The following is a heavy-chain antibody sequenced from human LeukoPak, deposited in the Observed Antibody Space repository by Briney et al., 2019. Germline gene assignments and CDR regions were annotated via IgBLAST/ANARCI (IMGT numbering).Heavy chain of an antibody. V-gene: IGHV4-61*02. CDR2: IYTSGST. D-gene: IGHD1-26*01. CDR1: GGSISSGSYY. CDR3: ARVRGWDKNYFDY. Sequence: PSETLSLTCTVSGGSISSGSYYWSWIRQPAGKGLEWIGRIYTSGSTNYNPSLKSRVTISVDTSKTQFSLKLSSVTAADTAVYYCARVRGWDKNYFDYWGQGTLVTVSS. J-gene: IGHJ4*02.